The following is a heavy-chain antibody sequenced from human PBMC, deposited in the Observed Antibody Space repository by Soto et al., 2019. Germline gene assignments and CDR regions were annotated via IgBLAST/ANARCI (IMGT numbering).Heavy chain of an antibody. CDR3: ARDSGSGKTRDAFDI. V-gene: IGHV3-33*01. CDR1: GFTFSSYG. Sequence: GGTLRLSCATSGFTFSSYGMHWVRQAPCKGLEWVAVIWYDGSNKYYADSVKGRFTISRDNSKNTLYLQMNSLRAEDTAVYYCARDSGSGKTRDAFDIWGQGTMVTVSS. D-gene: IGHD2-15*01. CDR2: IWYDGSNK. J-gene: IGHJ3*02.